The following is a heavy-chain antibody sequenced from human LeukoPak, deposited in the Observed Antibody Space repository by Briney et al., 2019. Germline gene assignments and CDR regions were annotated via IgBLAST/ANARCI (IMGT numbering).Heavy chain of an antibody. CDR2: IYYSGNT. J-gene: IGHJ5*02. CDR1: GGSISSYY. D-gene: IGHD1-26*01. CDR3: ARDPSPFYSGSYLGFDP. Sequence: SETLSLTCTVSGGSISSYYWSWIRQPPGKGLEWIGYIYYSGNTNYNPSLKSRVTISVVTSKNQFSLKLSSVTAADTAVYYCARDPSPFYSGSYLGFDPWGQGTLVTVSS. V-gene: IGHV4-59*01.